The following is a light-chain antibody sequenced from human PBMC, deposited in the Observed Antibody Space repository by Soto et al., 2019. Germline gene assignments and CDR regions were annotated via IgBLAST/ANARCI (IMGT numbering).Light chain of an antibody. V-gene: IGLV2-14*01. CDR1: SSDVGGYNY. Sequence: QSALTQPASVSGSPGQSITISCTGTSSDVGGYNYVSWYQQHPGKAPKLMIYDVSNRPSGVSNRFSASKSGNTASLTISGLQAEDEADYYCSSYTRSSFYVFGTGTKVTVL. J-gene: IGLJ1*01. CDR3: SSYTRSSFYV. CDR2: DVS.